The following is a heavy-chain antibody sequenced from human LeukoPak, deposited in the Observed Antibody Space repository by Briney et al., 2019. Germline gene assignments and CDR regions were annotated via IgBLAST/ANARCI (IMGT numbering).Heavy chain of an antibody. CDR3: ARGSYYDQGYYYYYGMDV. V-gene: IGHV1-69*13. CDR2: IIPIFGTA. CDR1: GGTFISYA. J-gene: IGHJ6*02. D-gene: IGHD3-3*01. Sequence: SVKVSCKASGGTFISYAISWVRQAPGQELEWMGGIIPIFGTANYAQKFQGRVTITADESTSTAYMELSSLRSEDTAVYYCARGSYYDQGYYYYYGMDVWGQGTTVTVSS.